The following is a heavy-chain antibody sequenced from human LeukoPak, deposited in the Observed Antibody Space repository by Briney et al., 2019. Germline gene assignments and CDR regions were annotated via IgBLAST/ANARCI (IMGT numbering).Heavy chain of an antibody. D-gene: IGHD2-15*01. CDR1: GFTFSSYS. CDR3: ARSLERIGVPDYYYGMDV. CDR2: ISSSSSYI. V-gene: IGHV3-21*01. Sequence: GGSLRLSCAASGFTFSSYSMNWVRQAPGKGLEWVSSISSSSSYIYYADSVKGRFTISRDNAKNSLYLQMNSLRAEDTAVYYCARSLERIGVPDYYYGMDVWGQGTTVTVSS. J-gene: IGHJ6*02.